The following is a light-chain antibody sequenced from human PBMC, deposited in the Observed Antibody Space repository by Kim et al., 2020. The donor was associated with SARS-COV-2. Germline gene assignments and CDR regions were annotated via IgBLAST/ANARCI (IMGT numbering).Light chain of an antibody. V-gene: IGLV1-47*01. CDR2: RND. J-gene: IGLJ3*02. CDR3: AAWDDGLSGRM. CDR1: WSNVGGNY. Sequence: GQRVTLSCSGSWSNVGGNYVYWYQQLPRAAPRLLFYRNDQRSSGVPERFSASKSGSSASLAISGLRSEDEADYYCAAWDDGLSGRMFGGGTQLTVL.